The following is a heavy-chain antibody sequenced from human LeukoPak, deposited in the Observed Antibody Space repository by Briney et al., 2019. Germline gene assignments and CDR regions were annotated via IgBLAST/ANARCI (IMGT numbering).Heavy chain of an antibody. D-gene: IGHD2-2*01. J-gene: IGHJ5*02. Sequence: SETPSLTCAVYGGSFSGYYWSWIRQPPGKGLEWIGEINHSGSTNYNPSLKSRVTISVDTSKNQFSLKLSSVAAADTAVYYCARDSRRYQLLRNWFDPWGQGTLVTVSS. CDR1: GGSFSGYY. CDR2: INHSGST. V-gene: IGHV4-34*01. CDR3: ARDSRRYQLLRNWFDP.